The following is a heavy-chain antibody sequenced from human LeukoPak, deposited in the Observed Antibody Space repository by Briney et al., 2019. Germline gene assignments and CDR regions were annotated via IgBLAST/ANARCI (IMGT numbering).Heavy chain of an antibody. J-gene: IGHJ5*02. Sequence: GGSLRLSCAASGFSFSIFAMHWVRQAPGKQLEYVSGLSSNGGSTYYADSVKGRFTISRDNSKNTLYLQVGSLRPEDMAVYYCARSAAALHNWFDPWGQGTLVTVSS. V-gene: IGHV3-64*02. CDR1: GFSFSIFA. CDR3: ARSAAALHNWFDP. CDR2: LSSNGGST. D-gene: IGHD6-13*01.